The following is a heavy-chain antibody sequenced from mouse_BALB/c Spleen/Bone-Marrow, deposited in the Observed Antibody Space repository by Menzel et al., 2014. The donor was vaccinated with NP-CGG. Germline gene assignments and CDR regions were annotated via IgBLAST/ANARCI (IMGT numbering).Heavy chain of an antibody. V-gene: IGHV6-6*01. Sequence: EVKLVESGGGSVQPGGSMKLSCAASGFTFSDAWMDWVRQSPEKGLEWVAEIRSKANSHATYYAESVKGRFTISRDDSKSSVYLQMNSLRAEDTGIYYCTMITTFAYWGQGTLVTVSA. D-gene: IGHD2-4*01. J-gene: IGHJ3*01. CDR1: GFTFSDAW. CDR2: IRSKANSHAT. CDR3: TMITTFAY.